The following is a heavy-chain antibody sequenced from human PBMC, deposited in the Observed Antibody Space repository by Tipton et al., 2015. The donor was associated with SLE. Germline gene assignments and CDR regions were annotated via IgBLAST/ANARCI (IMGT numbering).Heavy chain of an antibody. CDR1: GGSVSSGFYY. D-gene: IGHD6-19*01. V-gene: IGHV4-61*02. CDR3: ARSHSSGRGYSYSKDV. J-gene: IGHJ6*03. CDR2: INTTGTT. Sequence: TLSLTCSVSGGSVSSGFYYWSWIRQPPGKGLEWIGRINTTGTTNYNPSLKSRVTISLDTSRNHFSLRLSSVTAADTAVYYCARSHSSGRGYSYSKDVWGNGTTFTAS.